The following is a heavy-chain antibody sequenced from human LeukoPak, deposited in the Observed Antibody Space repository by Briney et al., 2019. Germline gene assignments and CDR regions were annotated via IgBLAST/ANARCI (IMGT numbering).Heavy chain of an antibody. CDR2: INPNSGGT. CDR3: ARQYQQLGGDAFDI. J-gene: IGHJ3*02. D-gene: IGHD2-2*01. Sequence: ASVKASCKASGYTFTGHHMHWVRQAPGQGLEWMGWINPNSGGTNYAQKFQGRVTMTRDTSISTAYMELSRLRSDDTAVYYCARQYQQLGGDAFDIWGQGTMVTVSS. CDR1: GYTFTGHH. V-gene: IGHV1-2*02.